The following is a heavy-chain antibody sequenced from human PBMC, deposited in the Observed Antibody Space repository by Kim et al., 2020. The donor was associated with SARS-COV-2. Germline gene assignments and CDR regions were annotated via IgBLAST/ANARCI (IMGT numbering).Heavy chain of an antibody. J-gene: IGHJ5*02. Sequence: SETLSLTCSVSGDSISSGTHFWGWIRQTPEKGLEWIVNMYYSGTTYYNPSLKSRVTMSLDTSKNQFSLRLTSVTAADTAVYYCAGLPYSSSWYRWFDPWGQETLVTVS. CDR1: GDSISSGTHF. D-gene: IGHD6-13*01. CDR2: MYYSGTT. CDR3: AGLPYSSSWYRWFDP. V-gene: IGHV4-39*01.